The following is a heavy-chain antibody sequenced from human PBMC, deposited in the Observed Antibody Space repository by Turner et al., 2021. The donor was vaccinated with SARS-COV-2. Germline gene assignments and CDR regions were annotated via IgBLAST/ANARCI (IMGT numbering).Heavy chain of an antibody. D-gene: IGHD3-10*01. Sequence: QVQLVQSGAEVKKPGSSVKVSCKASGGTFSSYAIIWVRQAPGQGRDWIGGIIPIFGTANYAQKVQGRVTITADESTSTAYMELSSLRSEYTAVYYCARVTSFSGSGTYSTYWGQGTLVTVSS. CDR1: GGTFSSYA. V-gene: IGHV1-69*01. CDR2: IIPIFGTA. J-gene: IGHJ4*02. CDR3: ARVTSFSGSGTYSTY.